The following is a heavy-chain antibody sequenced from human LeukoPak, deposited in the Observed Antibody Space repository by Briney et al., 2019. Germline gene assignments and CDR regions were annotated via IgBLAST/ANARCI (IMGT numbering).Heavy chain of an antibody. D-gene: IGHD6-6*01. V-gene: IGHV4-38-2*01. CDR2: IYHSGSA. J-gene: IGHJ4*02. Sequence: PSETLSLTCAVSGYSISSGYYWGWIRQPPGKGLEWIGSIYHSGSAYYNPSLKSRVTISVDTSKNQFSLKLSSVTAADTAVYYCARRSSSSVGVAYDLFFDYWGQGTLVTVSS. CDR1: GYSISSGYY. CDR3: ARRSSSSVGVAYDLFFDY.